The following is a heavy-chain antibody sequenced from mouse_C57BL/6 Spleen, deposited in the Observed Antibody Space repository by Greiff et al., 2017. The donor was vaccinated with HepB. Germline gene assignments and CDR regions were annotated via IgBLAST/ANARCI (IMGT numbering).Heavy chain of an antibody. J-gene: IGHJ2*01. CDR2: IYPGSGST. V-gene: IGHV1-55*01. CDR1: GYTFTSYW. Sequence: VQLQESGAELVKPGASVKMSCKASGYTFTSYWITWVKQRPGQGLEWIGDIYPGSGSTNYNEKFKSKATLTVDTSSSTAYMQLSSLTSEDSAVYYCARYGYSFDYWGQGTTLTVSS. CDR3: ARYGYSFDY. D-gene: IGHD2-2*01.